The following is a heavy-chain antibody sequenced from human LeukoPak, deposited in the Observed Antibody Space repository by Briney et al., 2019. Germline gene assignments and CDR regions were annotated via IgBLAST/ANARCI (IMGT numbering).Heavy chain of an antibody. CDR2: IYYSGST. V-gene: IGHV4-39*01. CDR1: GVSISSSSYY. Sequence: SETLSLTCTVSGVSISSSSYYWGWIRQPPGKGLEWIGSIYYSGSTYYNPSLKSRVTISVDTSKNQFSLKLSSVTAADTAVYYCEALRTYIVEDYWGQGTLVTVSS. J-gene: IGHJ4*02. D-gene: IGHD3-22*01. CDR3: EALRTYIVEDY.